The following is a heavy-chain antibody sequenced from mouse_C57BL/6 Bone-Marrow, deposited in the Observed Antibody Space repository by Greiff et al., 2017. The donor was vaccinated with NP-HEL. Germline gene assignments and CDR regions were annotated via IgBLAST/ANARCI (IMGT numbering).Heavy chain of an antibody. J-gene: IGHJ3*01. CDR1: GFNIKNTY. Sequence: EVQLVESVAELVRPGASVKLSCTASGFNIKNTYMHWVKQRPEQGLEWIGRIDPANGNTKYAPKFKGKATITADTPSNTAYLQLSSLTSEDTAIYYCARRGPSCYGSQESWFAYWGQGTLVTVSA. D-gene: IGHD1-1*01. V-gene: IGHV14-3*01. CDR3: ARRGPSCYGSQESWFAY. CDR2: IDPANGNT.